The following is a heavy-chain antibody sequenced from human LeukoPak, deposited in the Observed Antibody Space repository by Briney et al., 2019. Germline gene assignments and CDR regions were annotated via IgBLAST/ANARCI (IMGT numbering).Heavy chain of an antibody. V-gene: IGHV4-34*01. J-gene: IGHJ6*04. Sequence: SETLSLTCAVYGGSFSGYYWSWIRQPPGKGLEWIGEINHSGSTNCNPSLKSRVTISVDTSKNQFSLKLSSVTAADTAVYYCARGPGYCSGGSCYRIINYYGMDVWGKGTTVTVSS. CDR3: ARGPGYCSGGSCYRIINYYGMDV. CDR1: GGSFSGYY. CDR2: INHSGST. D-gene: IGHD2-15*01.